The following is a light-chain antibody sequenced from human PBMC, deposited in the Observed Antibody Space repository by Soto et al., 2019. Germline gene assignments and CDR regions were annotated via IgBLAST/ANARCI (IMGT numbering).Light chain of an antibody. CDR1: SPNIGSNT. J-gene: IGLJ1*01. CDR2: SNN. CDR3: AAWDDSLNVLYV. V-gene: IGLV1-44*01. Sequence: QSVRTQPPSASGTPGQRVTISCSGSSPNIGSNTVNWYQQLPGTAPKLLIYSNNQRPSGVPDRFSGSKSGTSASLAISGLQSEDEADYYCAAWDDSLNVLYVFGTGTKVTVL.